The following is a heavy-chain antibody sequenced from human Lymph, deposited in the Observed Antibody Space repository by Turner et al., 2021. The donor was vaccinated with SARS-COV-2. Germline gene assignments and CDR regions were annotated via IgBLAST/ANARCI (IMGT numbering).Heavy chain of an antibody. D-gene: IGHD3-9*01. CDR3: ARGHADWPCYFDY. Sequence: EVQLVESGAGVVRLGGSLRLPCAASGFTFSSYSMTWGRQAPGKGLEWVSSITFTSSNIYYADSVKGRFTISRDNAKNSLYLQMNSLRAEDTAVYYCARGHADWPCYFDYWGQGTLVTVSS. CDR1: GFTFSSYS. J-gene: IGHJ4*02. V-gene: IGHV3-21*04. CDR2: ITFTSSNI.